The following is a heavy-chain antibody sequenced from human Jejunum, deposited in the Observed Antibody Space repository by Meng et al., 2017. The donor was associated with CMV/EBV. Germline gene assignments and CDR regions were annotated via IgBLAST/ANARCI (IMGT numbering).Heavy chain of an antibody. CDR1: GDSISKSY. CDR2: VYYNGNT. CDR3: ARESWLGVPAGRFDP. V-gene: IGHV4-59*01. Sequence: SGDSISKSYWSWIRQSPGKGLEWIGYVYYNGNTKYNPSLKSRVTISVDTSKNQFSLKLTSVTAADTAVYFCARESWLGVPAGRFDPWGQGTLVTVSS. J-gene: IGHJ5*02. D-gene: IGHD6-19*01.